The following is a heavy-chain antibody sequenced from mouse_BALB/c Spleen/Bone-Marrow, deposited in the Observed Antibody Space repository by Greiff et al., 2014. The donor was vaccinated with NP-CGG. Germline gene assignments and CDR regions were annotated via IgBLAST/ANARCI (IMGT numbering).Heavy chain of an antibody. D-gene: IGHD2-1*01. CDR2: IDPGNGNT. V-gene: IGHV14-3*02. CDR3: AIYYGNYYAMDY. CDR1: GFNIKDTY. Sequence: EVQLQESGAELVKPGASVKLSCTASGFNIKDTYMHWVKQRPDQGLEWIGRIDPGNGNTKYDPKFQGKATITADTSSNTAYLQLSSLESEDTAVYYCAIYYGNYYAMDYWGQGTSVTVSS. J-gene: IGHJ4*01.